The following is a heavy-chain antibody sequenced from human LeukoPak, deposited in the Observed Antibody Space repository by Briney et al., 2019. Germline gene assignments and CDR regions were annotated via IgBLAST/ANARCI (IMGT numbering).Heavy chain of an antibody. V-gene: IGHV3-20*04. CDR1: GFTFNNHG. Sequence: TGGSLRLSCAASGFTFNNHGMNWVRQVPGKGLEWVSGTGGSTGYADSVKGRFTISRDNAKNSLYLQMNNLRAEDTALYYCVRDRSYGSFDSWGPGTLVTVSS. D-gene: IGHD5-18*01. CDR3: VRDRSYGSFDS. CDR2: TGGST. J-gene: IGHJ4*02.